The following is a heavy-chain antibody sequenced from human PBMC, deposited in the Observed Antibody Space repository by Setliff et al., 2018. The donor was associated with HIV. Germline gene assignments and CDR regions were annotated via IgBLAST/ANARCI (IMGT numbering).Heavy chain of an antibody. J-gene: IGHJ4*02. D-gene: IGHD4-4*01. V-gene: IGHV3-48*04. CDR3: ARDTELAYVDY. CDR1: GFTFSSYS. Sequence: LRLSCAASGFTFSSYSMNWVRQAPGKGLEWVSYISSSSSTIYYADSVKGRFTISRDNAKNSLYLQMNSLRAEDTAVYYCARDTELAYVDYWGQGTLVTVSS. CDR2: ISSSSSTI.